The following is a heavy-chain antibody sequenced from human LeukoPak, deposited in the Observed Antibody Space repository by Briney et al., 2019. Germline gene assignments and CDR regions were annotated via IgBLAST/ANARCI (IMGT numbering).Heavy chain of an antibody. Sequence: GRSLRLSCAASGFTFDDYAMHWVRQAPGKGLEWVSGISWNSGSIGYADSVKGRFTISRDNAKNSLYLQINSLRAEDMALYYCAKDIKSGSSSFWYFDLWGRGALVTVSS. J-gene: IGHJ2*01. CDR3: AKDIKSGSSSFWYFDL. CDR2: ISWNSGSI. D-gene: IGHD6-6*01. V-gene: IGHV3-9*03. CDR1: GFTFDDYA.